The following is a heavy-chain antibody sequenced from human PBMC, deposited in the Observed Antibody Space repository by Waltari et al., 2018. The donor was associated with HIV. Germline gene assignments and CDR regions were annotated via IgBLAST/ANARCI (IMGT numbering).Heavy chain of an antibody. CDR2: HSSDETEK. CDR3: ARSASGNYYQDPADT. J-gene: IGHJ5*02. CDR1: GFTFSDYD. V-gene: IGHV3-30*03. Sequence: QVQRVESGGGVVQPGGTLRLSCKASGFTFSDYDMHWVRQVPGKGFGWVAVHSSDETEKYYGDSVKGRFTVSRDNSKNTLYLQMTSLTTDDTAMFYCARSASGNYYQDPADTWGQGTLVSVFS. D-gene: IGHD3-10*01.